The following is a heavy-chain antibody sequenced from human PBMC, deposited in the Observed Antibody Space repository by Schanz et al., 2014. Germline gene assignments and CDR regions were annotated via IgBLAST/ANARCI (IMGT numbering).Heavy chain of an antibody. V-gene: IGHV3-15*01. CDR2: IKSKTDGGTT. CDR1: GFTLSNAW. Sequence: EVHLVESGGGLVKPGGSLRLSCAASGFTLSNAWMSWVRQAPGKGVEWVGRIKSKTDGGTTDFAAPVKGRFSISRDDSKNTLYLQMNSLKTEDTAVYHCTSAVRATFGYFAYWGQGTLLVTVSS. D-gene: IGHD2-15*01. J-gene: IGHJ4*02. CDR3: TSAVRATFGYFAY.